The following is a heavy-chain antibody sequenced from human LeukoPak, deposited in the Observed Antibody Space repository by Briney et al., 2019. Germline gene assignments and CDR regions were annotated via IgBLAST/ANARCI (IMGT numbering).Heavy chain of an antibody. CDR3: ARGVGSGSSFDY. CDR2: ISSSSSYI. Sequence: GGSLRLSCAASGFTFSSYSMNWVRQAPGKGLEWVSSISSSSSYIYYADSVKGRFTISRDNAKNTLYLQMNSLRAEDTAVYYCARGVGSGSSFDYWGQGTLVTVSS. J-gene: IGHJ4*02. D-gene: IGHD3-10*01. CDR1: GFTFSSYS. V-gene: IGHV3-21*01.